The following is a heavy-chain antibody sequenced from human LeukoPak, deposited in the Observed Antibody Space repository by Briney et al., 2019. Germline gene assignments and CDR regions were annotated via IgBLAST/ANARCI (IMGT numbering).Heavy chain of an antibody. D-gene: IGHD3-9*01. CDR3: ATDSEGILTGYPQFDY. Sequence: ASVKVSCKVSGYTXTELSMHGVRQAPGKGLEWMGGFDPEDGETIYAQKFQGRVTMTEDTSTDTAYMELSSLRSEDTAVYYCATDSEGILTGYPQFDYWGQGTLVTVSS. CDR2: FDPEDGET. V-gene: IGHV1-24*01. CDR1: GYTXTELS. J-gene: IGHJ4*02.